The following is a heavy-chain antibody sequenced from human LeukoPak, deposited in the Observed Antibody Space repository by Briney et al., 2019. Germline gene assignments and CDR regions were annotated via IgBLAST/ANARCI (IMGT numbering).Heavy chain of an antibody. V-gene: IGHV3-7*01. Sequence: HPGGSLRLSCAASGFTFSSYAMSWVRQAPGKGLEWVANIKQDGGEKYYVDSVKGRFTISRDNAKNSLYLQMNSLRGEDTAVYYCAREGYYYDYGSGSYYNLDSWGQGTLVTVSS. CDR3: AREGYYYDYGSGSYYNLDS. D-gene: IGHD3-10*01. CDR2: IKQDGGEK. CDR1: GFTFSSYA. J-gene: IGHJ4*02.